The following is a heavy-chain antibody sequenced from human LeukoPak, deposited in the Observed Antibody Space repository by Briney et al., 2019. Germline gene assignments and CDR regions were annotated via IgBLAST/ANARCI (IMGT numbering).Heavy chain of an antibody. V-gene: IGHV1-46*01. J-gene: IGHJ4*02. D-gene: IGHD6-13*01. CDR2: INPSGGST. CDR3: ARDSETPIAAAGTLDY. Sequence: GASVKVSCKASGYTFTSYYMHWVRQAPGQGLEWMGIINPSGGSTSYAQKFQGRVTMTRDTSTSTVYMELSSLRSEDTAVYYCARDSETPIAAAGTLDYWGQGTLVTVSS. CDR1: GYTFTSYY.